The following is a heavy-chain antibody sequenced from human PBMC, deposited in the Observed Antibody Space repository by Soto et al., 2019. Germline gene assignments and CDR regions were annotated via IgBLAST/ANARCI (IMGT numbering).Heavy chain of an antibody. Sequence: VQLVQSGAEVKKPGASVKVSCKTSGDSFNDYYIHWVRQAPGQGLEWMGWINPNGGATKYAQKFQGRVTVTRDTSFRTVYMELSSLRSDETALYYCARESGGATATLDYYYFYMDVWGKGTTVTVSS. J-gene: IGHJ6*03. CDR3: ARESGGATATLDYYYFYMDV. D-gene: IGHD5-12*01. CDR1: GDSFNDYY. V-gene: IGHV1-2*02. CDR2: INPNGGAT.